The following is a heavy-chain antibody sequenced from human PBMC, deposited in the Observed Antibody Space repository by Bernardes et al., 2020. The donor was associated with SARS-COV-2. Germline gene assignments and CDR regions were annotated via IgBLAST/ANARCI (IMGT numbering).Heavy chain of an antibody. Sequence: GGSLRLSCAASGFTFSSYCMHWVRQAPGEGLEWVSRIDTDGRTTTYADSVKGRFTISRDNAKNTLYLRMNSLRAEDTAIYYCARSDVYDGSGYYFGHWGQGTLVTVSS. CDR1: GFTFSSYC. D-gene: IGHD3-22*01. V-gene: IGHV3-74*01. J-gene: IGHJ4*02. CDR3: ARSDVYDGSGYYFGH. CDR2: IDTDGRTT.